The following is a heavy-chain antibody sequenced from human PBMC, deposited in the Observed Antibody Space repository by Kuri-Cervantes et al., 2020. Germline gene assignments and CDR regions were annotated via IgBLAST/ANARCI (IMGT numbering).Heavy chain of an antibody. CDR3: ARGLRYFDWLFKGHWFDP. V-gene: IGHV4-34*01. CDR2: INHSGST. D-gene: IGHD3-9*01. Sequence: SETLSLTCAVYGGSFSGYYWSWIRQPPGKGLEWIGEINHSGSTNYNPSLKSRVTISVDTSKNQFSLKLSSVTAADTAVCYCARGLRYFDWLFKGHWFDPWGQGTLVTVSS. CDR1: GGSFSGYY. J-gene: IGHJ5*02.